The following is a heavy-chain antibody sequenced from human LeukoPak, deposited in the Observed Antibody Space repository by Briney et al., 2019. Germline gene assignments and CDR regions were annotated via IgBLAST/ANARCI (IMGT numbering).Heavy chain of an antibody. CDR2: IDWDDDK. J-gene: IGHJ4*02. CDR1: GFSLSTSGMC. D-gene: IGHD1-26*01. V-gene: IGHV2-70*11. Sequence: SGPTLVNPTQTLTLTCTFSGFSLSTSGMCVSWIRQPPGKALEWLARIDWDDDKYYSTSLKTRLTISKDTSQNQVVLTMINMDPVDTATYYCARLIVGATTRYYYFDYWGQGTLVTVSS. CDR3: ARLIVGATTRYYYFDY.